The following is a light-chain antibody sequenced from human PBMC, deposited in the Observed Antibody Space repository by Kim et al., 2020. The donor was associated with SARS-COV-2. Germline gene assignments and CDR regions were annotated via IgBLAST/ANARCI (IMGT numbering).Light chain of an antibody. CDR1: QSISSW. Sequence: SASVGDRVTITGRASQSISSWLAWYQQKPGKVPKLLIYDASSLESGVPSRFSGSGSGTEFTLTISSLQPDDFATYYCQQYNSYSPFFGQGTKLEI. V-gene: IGKV1-5*01. J-gene: IGKJ2*01. CDR3: QQYNSYSPF. CDR2: DAS.